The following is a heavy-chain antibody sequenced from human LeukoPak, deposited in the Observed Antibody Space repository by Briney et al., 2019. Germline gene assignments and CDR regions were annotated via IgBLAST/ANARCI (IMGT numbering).Heavy chain of an antibody. CDR3: AKGHMVRGSYGMDV. CDR2: ISGLGSNT. V-gene: IGHV3-23*01. J-gene: IGHJ6*04. D-gene: IGHD3-10*01. CDR1: GLTFSSYD. Sequence: GVSLRLSCAASGLTFSSYDMSWLRQAPGKGLEGVSGISGLGSNTYYADSVKGRFPISRDNSKNTLYLQMNSLRGKDTAVYYCAKGHMVRGSYGMDVWGKGATVTVSS.